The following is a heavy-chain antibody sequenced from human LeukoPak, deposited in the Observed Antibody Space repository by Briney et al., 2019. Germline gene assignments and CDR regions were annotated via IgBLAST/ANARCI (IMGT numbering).Heavy chain of an antibody. D-gene: IGHD6-19*01. Sequence: SSETLSLTCGVSGASISSYYWSWIRQPPGKTLEWIGYIYYTGSTNYNPSLKSRVTISADTSKSQFYLNVTSVTAADTAVYYCSRGSVARFDNWGQGILVTVSS. CDR2: IYYTGST. J-gene: IGHJ4*02. V-gene: IGHV4-59*01. CDR3: SRGSVARFDN. CDR1: GASISSYY.